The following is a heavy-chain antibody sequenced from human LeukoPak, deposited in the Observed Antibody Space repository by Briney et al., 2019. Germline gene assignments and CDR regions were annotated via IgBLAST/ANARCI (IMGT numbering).Heavy chain of an antibody. D-gene: IGHD4-23*01. J-gene: IGHJ4*02. CDR3: AKGSGYGGNSVSDY. CDR2: ISGSTGST. CDR1: GFTFSSYA. V-gene: IGHV3-23*01. Sequence: GGSLRLSCAASGFTFSSYAMSWVRQAPGKGLEWVSSISGSTGSTYYADSVKGRFTISRDNSKNTVYLQMNSLRAEDTAVYYCAKGSGYGGNSVSDYWGQGTLVTVSS.